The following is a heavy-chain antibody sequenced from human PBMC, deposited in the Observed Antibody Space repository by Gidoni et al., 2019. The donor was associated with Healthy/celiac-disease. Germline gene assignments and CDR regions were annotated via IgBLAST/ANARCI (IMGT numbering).Heavy chain of an antibody. CDR3: ASEVVAANVAHSTTDY. V-gene: IGHV3-33*01. D-gene: IGHD2-15*01. CDR1: SSYG. J-gene: IGHJ4*02. Sequence: SSYGMHWVRQAPGKGLEWVAVIWYDGSNKYYADSVKGRFTISRDKSKNTLYLQMNSLRAEDTAVYYCASEVVAANVAHSTTDYWGQGTLVTVSS. CDR2: IWYDGSNK.